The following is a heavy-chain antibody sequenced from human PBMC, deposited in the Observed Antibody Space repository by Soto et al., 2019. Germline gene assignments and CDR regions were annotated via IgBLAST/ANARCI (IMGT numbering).Heavy chain of an antibody. J-gene: IGHJ4*02. CDR3: ASFPVTKSSPH. CDR1: GGSISSGGYS. Sequence: PSETLSLTCAVSGGSISSGGYSWSWIRQPPGKGLEWIGYIYYSGSTNYNPSLKSRVTISVDTSKNQFSLKLSSVTAADTAVYYCASFPVTKSSPHWGQGTLVTVSS. CDR2: IYYSGST. V-gene: IGHV4-61*08. D-gene: IGHD2-8*01.